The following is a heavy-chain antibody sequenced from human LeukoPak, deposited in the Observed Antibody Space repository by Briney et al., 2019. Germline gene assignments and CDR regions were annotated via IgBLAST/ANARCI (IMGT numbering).Heavy chain of an antibody. V-gene: IGHV4-34*01. CDR2: INHSGST. CDR1: GGSFSGYY. D-gene: IGHD4-17*01. CDR3: ARRLTTVTTHYYYYYGMDV. J-gene: IGHJ6*04. Sequence: PSETLSVTCAVYGGSFSGYYWSWIRQPPGKGLEWIGEINHSGSTNYNPSLKSRVTISVDTSKNQFSLELSSVTAADTAVYYCARRLTTVTTHYYYYYGMDVWGEGNTVTVSS.